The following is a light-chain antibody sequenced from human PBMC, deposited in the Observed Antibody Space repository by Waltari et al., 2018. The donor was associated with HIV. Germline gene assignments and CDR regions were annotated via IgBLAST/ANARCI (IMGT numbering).Light chain of an antibody. Sequence: DILLTQSPATLSVSPGEDSNLSCRASQSVGSNLAWYQQKPGQAPRLLIDGASTRATGTPARFSGSGSGTECTLTISSLQSEDFAVYYCQQYSNWPPGPLTFGGGTKVEIK. V-gene: IGKV3-15*01. CDR3: QQYSNWPPGPLT. CDR2: GAS. J-gene: IGKJ4*01. CDR1: QSVGSN.